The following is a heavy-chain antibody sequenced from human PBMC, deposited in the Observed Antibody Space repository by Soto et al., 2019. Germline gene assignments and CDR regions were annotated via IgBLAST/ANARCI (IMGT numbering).Heavy chain of an antibody. J-gene: IGHJ3*02. Sequence: SETLSLTCAVYGGSFSGYYWSWIRQPPGKGLEWIGEINHSGSTNYNPSLKSRVTISVDTSKNQFSLKLSSVTAADTAVYYCARASRSNYAFDIWGQGTMVTVSS. CDR1: GGSFSGYY. CDR3: ARASRSNYAFDI. CDR2: INHSGST. V-gene: IGHV4-34*01.